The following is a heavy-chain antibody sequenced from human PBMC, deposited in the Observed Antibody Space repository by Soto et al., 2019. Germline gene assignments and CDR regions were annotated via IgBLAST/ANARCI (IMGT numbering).Heavy chain of an antibody. J-gene: IGHJ4*02. CDR2: IYSGGST. V-gene: IGHV3-53*01. D-gene: IGHD4-17*01. CDR3: ATRRPGDYCGGEYFDY. Sequence: HPGGSLRLSCAASGFTVSSNYMSWVRQAPGKGLEWVSVIYSGGSTYYADSVKGRFTISRDNSKNTLYLQMNSLRAEDTAVYYCATRRPGDYCGGEYFDYWGQVTLVTVSS. CDR1: GFTVSSNY.